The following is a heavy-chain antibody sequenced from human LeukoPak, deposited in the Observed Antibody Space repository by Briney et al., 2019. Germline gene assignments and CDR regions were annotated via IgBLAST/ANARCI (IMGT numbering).Heavy chain of an antibody. J-gene: IGHJ4*02. D-gene: IGHD6-13*01. CDR3: ARAGPSSSWHQFDY. CDR2: IYSGGRT. Sequence: GGSLRLSCAASGFTVSRNYMSWVRQAPGKGLEWVSVIYSGGRTYYADSVKGRFTISRDNSKNTLYLQMNRLRAEDTAVYYCARAGPSSSWHQFDYWGQGSLVTVSS. CDR1: GFTVSRNY. V-gene: IGHV3-66*01.